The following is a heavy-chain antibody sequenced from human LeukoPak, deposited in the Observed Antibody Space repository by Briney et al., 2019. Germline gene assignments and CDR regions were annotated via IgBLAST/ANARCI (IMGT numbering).Heavy chain of an antibody. CDR2: IIPILGIA. D-gene: IGHD6-13*01. J-gene: IGHJ4*02. Sequence: GASVKVSCKASGGTFISYTISWVRQAPGQGLEWMGRIIPILGIANYAQKFQGRVTITADKATSTAYMELSSLRSEDTAVYYCARAAKQLVDYWGQGTLVTVSS. CDR1: GGTFISYT. V-gene: IGHV1-69*02. CDR3: ARAAKQLVDY.